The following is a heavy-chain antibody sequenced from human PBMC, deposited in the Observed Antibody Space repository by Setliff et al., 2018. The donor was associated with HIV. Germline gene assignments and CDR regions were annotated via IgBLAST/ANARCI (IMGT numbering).Heavy chain of an antibody. D-gene: IGHD3-3*01. CDR3: VKDVLKFWSGSGALDF. J-gene: IGHJ4*02. CDR1: RFTFNRYG. V-gene: IGHV3-33*06. Sequence: PGGSLRLSCAASRFTFNRYGIHWVRQAPGKGLEWVALIWYDASKKEYSDSVKGRFNILRDDSKKTADLQMNSLSDEDTAVYYCVKDVLKFWSGSGALDFWGPGTLVTVSS. CDR2: IWYDASKK.